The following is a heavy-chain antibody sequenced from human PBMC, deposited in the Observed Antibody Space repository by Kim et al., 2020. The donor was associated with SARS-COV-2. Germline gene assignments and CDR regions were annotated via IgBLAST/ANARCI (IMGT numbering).Heavy chain of an antibody. CDR2: INHSGST. Sequence: SETLSLTCAVYGGSFSGYYRSWIRQPPGKGLEWIGEINHSGSTNYNPSLKSRVTISVDTSKNQFSLKLSSVTAADTAVYYCARGGVLRYFDWLLPDPNFDYWGQGTLVTVSS. D-gene: IGHD3-9*01. CDR3: ARGGVLRYFDWLLPDPNFDY. J-gene: IGHJ4*02. CDR1: GGSFSGYY. V-gene: IGHV4-34*01.